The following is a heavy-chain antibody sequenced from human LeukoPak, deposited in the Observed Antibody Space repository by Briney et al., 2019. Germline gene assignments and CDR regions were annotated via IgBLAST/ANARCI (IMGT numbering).Heavy chain of an antibody. CDR2: ISYDGSNK. V-gene: IGHV3-30*04. D-gene: IGHD3-10*01. Sequence: PGRSLRLSCAASGFTFSSYAMHWVRQAPGKGLEWVAAISYDGSNKNYADSVKGRFTISRDNSKNTLYLQMNSPRAEDTAAYYCARGYYYGSGSYLEVIYWGQGTLVTVSS. J-gene: IGHJ4*02. CDR1: GFTFSSYA. CDR3: ARGYYYGSGSYLEVIY.